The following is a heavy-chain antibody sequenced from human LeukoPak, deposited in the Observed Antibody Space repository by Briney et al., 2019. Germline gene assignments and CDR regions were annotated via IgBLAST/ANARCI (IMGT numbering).Heavy chain of an antibody. Sequence: PSETLSLTCTVSGGSISSYYWSWIRQPPGKGLEWIGYIYYSGSTNYNPSLESRVTISVDTSKNQFSLKLSSVTAADTAVYYCARDRRNGGDYILDAFDIWGQGTMVTVSS. CDR3: ARDRRNGGDYILDAFDI. CDR2: IYYSGST. D-gene: IGHD4-17*01. CDR1: GGSISSYY. V-gene: IGHV4-59*01. J-gene: IGHJ3*02.